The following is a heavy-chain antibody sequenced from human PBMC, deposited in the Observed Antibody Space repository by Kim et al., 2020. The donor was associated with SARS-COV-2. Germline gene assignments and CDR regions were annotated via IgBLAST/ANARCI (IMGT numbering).Heavy chain of an antibody. CDR3: AKLGRDISVAAGATVDY. J-gene: IGHJ4*02. CDR1: GFTFSNFA. Sequence: GGSLRLSCGASGFTFSNFAMTWVRQPPGKGLQWVSSISGRDDTTNYADSAKGRFTISRDNSKNTLYLQMNSLRDEDTAVYYCAKLGRDISVAAGATVDYWGQGTLVTVSS. V-gene: IGHV3-23*01. CDR2: ISGRDDTT. D-gene: IGHD2-15*01.